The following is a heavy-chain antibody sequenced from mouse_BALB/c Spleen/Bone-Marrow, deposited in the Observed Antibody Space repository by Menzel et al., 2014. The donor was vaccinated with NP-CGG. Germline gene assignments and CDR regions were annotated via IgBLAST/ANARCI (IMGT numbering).Heavy chain of an antibody. V-gene: IGHV3-2*02. CDR1: GYSITSDYA. CDR2: ISFSGGT. Sequence: VQLKESGPGLVKPSQSLSLTCTVTGYSITSDYAWNWIQQFPGNKLEWLGYISFSGGTTYDPSLESRISITRDTSKNQFFLQLNSVTTEDTATYYCSRGAFYFDFWGHGTTLTVSS. CDR3: SRGAFYFDF. J-gene: IGHJ2*01.